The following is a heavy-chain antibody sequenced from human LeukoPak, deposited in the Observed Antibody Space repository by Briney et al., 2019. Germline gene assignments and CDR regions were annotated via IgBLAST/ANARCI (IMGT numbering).Heavy chain of an antibody. Sequence: ASVKVSCKASGYTFTSYGISWVRQAPGQGLEWMGWISAYNGNTNYAQKLQGRVTMTRDTSISTAYMELSRLRSDDTAVYYCARMSGLWWPYDYWGQGTLVTVSS. CDR3: ARMSGLWWPYDY. D-gene: IGHD4/OR15-4a*01. V-gene: IGHV1-18*01. CDR2: ISAYNGNT. CDR1: GYTFTSYG. J-gene: IGHJ4*02.